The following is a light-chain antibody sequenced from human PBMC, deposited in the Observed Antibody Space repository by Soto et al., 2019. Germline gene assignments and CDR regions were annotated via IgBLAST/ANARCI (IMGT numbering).Light chain of an antibody. CDR2: SGS. Sequence: DIVLTQSPLSLPVTPGEPASISCRSSQSLLHSNGYNYLDWYLQRPGQSPQLLIYSGSNRASVGPDRFSGSGSGTDFTLTISRVEAEDVGVYYCMQARQTPPWTFGPGTRVDMK. J-gene: IGKJ1*01. CDR3: MQARQTPPWT. CDR1: QSLLHSNGYNY. V-gene: IGKV2-28*01.